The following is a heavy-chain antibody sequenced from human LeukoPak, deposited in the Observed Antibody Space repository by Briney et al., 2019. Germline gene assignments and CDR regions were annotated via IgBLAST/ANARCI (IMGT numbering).Heavy chain of an antibody. D-gene: IGHD5-24*01. CDR3: AREVGGDGYNHVDY. Sequence: SQTLSLTCTVSGGSISSGGYYWSWIRQHPGKGLEWIGYIYYSGSTYYNPSLKSRVTISVDTSKNQFSLKLSSVTAADTAVYYCAREVGGDGYNHVDYWGQGTLVTVSS. J-gene: IGHJ4*02. V-gene: IGHV4-31*03. CDR1: GGSISSGGYY. CDR2: IYYSGST.